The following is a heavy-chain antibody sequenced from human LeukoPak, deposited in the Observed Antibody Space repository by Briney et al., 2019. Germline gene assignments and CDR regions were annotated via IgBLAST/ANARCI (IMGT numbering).Heavy chain of an antibody. CDR1: GYTFTSYY. J-gene: IGHJ4*02. CDR2: INPSGGST. V-gene: IGHV1-46*01. CDR3: ARSPTERFGEVCFDY. Sequence: ASVKVSCKASGYTFTSYYMHWVRQAPGQGLEWMGIINPSGGSTSYAQKFQGRVTMTRDTSISTAYMELSRLRSDDTAVYYCARSPTERFGEVCFDYWGQGTLVTVSS. D-gene: IGHD3-10*01.